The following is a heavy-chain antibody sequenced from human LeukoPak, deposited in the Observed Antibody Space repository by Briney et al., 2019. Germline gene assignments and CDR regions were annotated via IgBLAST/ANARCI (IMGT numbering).Heavy chain of an antibody. V-gene: IGHV1-8*01. CDR3: AGVGFGLLWFGELFDY. Sequence: ASVEVSCKASGCTFTSYDINWVRQATGQGLEWMGWMNPNSGNTGYAQKFQGRVTMTRNTSISTAYMELSSLRSEDTAVYYCAGVGFGLLWFGELFDYWGQGTLVTVSS. CDR1: GCTFTSYD. D-gene: IGHD3-10*01. J-gene: IGHJ4*02. CDR2: MNPNSGNT.